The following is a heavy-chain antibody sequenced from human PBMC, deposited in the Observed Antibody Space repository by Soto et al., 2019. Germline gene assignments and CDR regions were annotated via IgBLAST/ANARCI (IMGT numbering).Heavy chain of an antibody. Sequence: PSETLSLTCTVSGGSISSGGYYWSWIRQHPGKGLEWIGYIYYSGSTYYNPSLKSRVTISVDTSKNQFSLKLSSVTAADTAVYYCARGVWNYEFDYWGQGTLVTVSS. CDR3: ARGVWNYEFDY. CDR2: IYYSGST. J-gene: IGHJ4*02. CDR1: GGSISSGGYY. D-gene: IGHD1-7*01. V-gene: IGHV4-31*03.